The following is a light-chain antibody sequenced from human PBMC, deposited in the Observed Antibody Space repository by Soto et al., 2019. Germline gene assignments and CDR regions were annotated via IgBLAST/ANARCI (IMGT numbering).Light chain of an antibody. Sequence: QSVLTQPPSASGTPGQRVTISCSGSSSNIGGNYVYWYQQLPGTAPKLLIYRNNQRPSGVSDRFSGSKSGTSASLAISGLRSEDEAEYYCAAWDDSLSGWVFGGGTKLTVL. V-gene: IGLV1-47*01. CDR2: RNN. CDR1: SSNIGGNY. J-gene: IGLJ3*02. CDR3: AAWDDSLSGWV.